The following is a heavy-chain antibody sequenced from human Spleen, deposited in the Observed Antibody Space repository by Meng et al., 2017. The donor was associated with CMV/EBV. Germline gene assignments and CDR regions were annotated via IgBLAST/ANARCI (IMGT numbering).Heavy chain of an antibody. D-gene: IGHD6-19*01. Sequence: SFSGYYWSWLRQPPGKGLEWIGEINHSGSTNYNPSLESRVTISVDTSKNQFSLKLSSVTAADTAVYYCARGNGIAVAGIAVAGTYDYWGQGTLVTVSS. J-gene: IGHJ4*02. CDR1: SFSGYY. CDR3: ARGNGIAVAGIAVAGTYDY. V-gene: IGHV4-34*01. CDR2: INHSGST.